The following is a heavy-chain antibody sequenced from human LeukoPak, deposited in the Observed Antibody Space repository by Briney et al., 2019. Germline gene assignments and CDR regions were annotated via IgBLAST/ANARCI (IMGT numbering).Heavy chain of an antibody. V-gene: IGHV3-7*01. CDR3: ATSHDSAGND. D-gene: IGHD2-15*01. CDR1: GFAFSDFW. Sequence: GGSLRLSCAASGFAFSDFWMSWVRQAPGKGLEWVANIRHDGNAKNYVPSVRGRFTISRDNAKNPLYLQMNSLIVEETAVYYCATSHDSAGNDWGQGTLVTVSS. J-gene: IGHJ4*02. CDR2: IRHDGNAK.